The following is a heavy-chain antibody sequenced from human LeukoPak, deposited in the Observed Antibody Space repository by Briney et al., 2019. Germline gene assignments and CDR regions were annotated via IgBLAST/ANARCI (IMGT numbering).Heavy chain of an antibody. J-gene: IGHJ4*02. V-gene: IGHV4-4*02. CDR1: GGSISSSNW. D-gene: IGHD3-10*01. Sequence: PSGTLSLTCAVSGGSISSSNWWSWVRQPPGKGLEWIGEIYHSGSTNYNPSLKSRVTISVDKSKNQFSLKLSSVTAADTAVYYCASSPHYYGSGSSARFDYWGQGTLVTVSS. CDR2: IYHSGST. CDR3: ASSPHYYGSGSSARFDY.